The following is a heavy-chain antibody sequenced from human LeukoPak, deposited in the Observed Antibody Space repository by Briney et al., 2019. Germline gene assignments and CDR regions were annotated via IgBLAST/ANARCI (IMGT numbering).Heavy chain of an antibody. J-gene: IGHJ6*04. D-gene: IGHD3-16*01. CDR1: GFTFDEYG. CDR3: ARDLASSDV. Sequence: GXLRLSCAASGFTFDEYGMSWFRQARGKGVEGGSGINWNGGRTVYAESVKGGFTISRENDKKSLYLQMNSLRAEDTALYYCARDLASSDVWGKGTTVTVSS. V-gene: IGHV3-20*04. CDR2: INWNGGRT.